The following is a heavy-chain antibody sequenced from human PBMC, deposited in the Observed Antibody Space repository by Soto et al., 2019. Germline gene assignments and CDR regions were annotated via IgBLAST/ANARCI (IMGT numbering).Heavy chain of an antibody. V-gene: IGHV1-69*01. J-gene: IGHJ5*02. CDR3: GRQNTAAGEGWLDP. D-gene: IGHD2-2*01. Sequence: QVQLVQSGPEVRKPGSSVTVSCKASGGTFSNYAISWVRQAPGQGLEWVGRIIPFFGTTNYAQKFRGRVTSTAAESTGTAYMELSSLRSEDTAVYYCGRQNTAAGEGWLDPWGQGTLVTVSS. CDR2: IIPFFGTT. CDR1: GGTFSNYA.